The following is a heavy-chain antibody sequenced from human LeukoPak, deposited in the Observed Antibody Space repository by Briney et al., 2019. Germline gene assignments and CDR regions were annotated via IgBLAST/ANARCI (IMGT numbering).Heavy chain of an antibody. Sequence: ASMKVSCKAYGYTFIDHYIHWVRQAPGQGLEWMGWMSPKSGGTNSVQKFQGRVTMTRDTSISTAYMEMSNLTSDDTAGYYCARAVPEQELVRGAFDYWGQGILVTVSS. CDR3: ARAVPEQELVRGAFDY. CDR1: GYTFIDHY. D-gene: IGHD6-13*01. J-gene: IGHJ4*02. V-gene: IGHV1-2*02. CDR2: MSPKSGGT.